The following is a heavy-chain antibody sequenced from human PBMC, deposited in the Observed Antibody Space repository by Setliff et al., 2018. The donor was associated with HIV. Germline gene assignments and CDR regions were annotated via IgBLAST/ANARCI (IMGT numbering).Heavy chain of an antibody. CDR1: GFTFSDYS. J-gene: IGHJ3*01. Sequence: GGSLRLSCAASGFTFSDYSMNWFRQTPGKGLEWVSFIHSGSGGTKYYADSVKGRFTISRDNSKNTLYLRMDSLRAEDTAIYYCAKDSRRGDAYNVGVFDFWGQGTMVTVSS. CDR2: IHSGSGGTK. CDR3: AKDSRRGDAYNVGVFDF. D-gene: IGHD3-10*01. V-gene: IGHV3-23*01.